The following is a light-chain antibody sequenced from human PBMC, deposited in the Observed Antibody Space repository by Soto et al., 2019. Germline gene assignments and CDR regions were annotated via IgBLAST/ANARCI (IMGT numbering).Light chain of an antibody. J-gene: IGLJ1*01. Sequence: QPVLTQSPSASASLGASVKLTCTLSSGHSSHAIAWHQQQPEKGPRYLMRVNSDGSHNKGDGIPDRFSGSSSGAERYLSISSLQSEDEADYYCQAWGSGIVFGTGTKLTVL. CDR1: SGHSSHA. V-gene: IGLV4-69*01. CDR3: QAWGSGIV. CDR2: VNSDGSH.